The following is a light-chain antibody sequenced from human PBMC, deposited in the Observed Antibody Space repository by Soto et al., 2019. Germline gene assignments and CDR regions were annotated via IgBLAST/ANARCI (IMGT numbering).Light chain of an antibody. CDR3: AAWDDSLNGPV. CDR2: SNS. Sequence: QSVLTQPPSASGTPGQRVTISCSGSSSNIGSNTVNWYQQFPGTAPKLLIYSNSRRPSGVPDRFSGSKSGTSASLAISGRQSEDEADDYCAAWDDSLNGPVFGGGTKVTVL. V-gene: IGLV1-44*01. J-gene: IGLJ2*01. CDR1: SSNIGSNT.